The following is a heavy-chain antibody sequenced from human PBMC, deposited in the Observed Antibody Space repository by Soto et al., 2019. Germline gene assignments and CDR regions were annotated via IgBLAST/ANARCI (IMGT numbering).Heavy chain of an antibody. J-gene: IGHJ5*02. V-gene: IGHV4-31*03. D-gene: IGHD3-22*01. CDR1: GGSISSGGYY. CDR2: IYYSGST. CDR3: ARGGRYYDSSGYSVDP. Sequence: LSLTCTVSGGSISSGGYYWSWIRQHPGKGLEWIGYIYYSGSTYYNPSLKSRVTISVDTSKNQFSLKLSSVTAADTAVYYCARGGRYYDSSGYSVDPWGQGTLVTVSS.